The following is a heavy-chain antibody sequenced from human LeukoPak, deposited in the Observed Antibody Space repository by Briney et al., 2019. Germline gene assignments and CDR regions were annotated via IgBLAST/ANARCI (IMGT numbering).Heavy chain of an antibody. D-gene: IGHD1-1*01. Sequence: SETLSLTCTVSGGSISSYYWSWIRQPPGKGLEWIGYIYYSGSTNYNPSLKSRVTISVDTSKNQFSLKLSSVTAADTAVYYCARDHNWNDGGNWFDPWGQGTLVTVSS. V-gene: IGHV4-59*12. J-gene: IGHJ5*02. CDR2: IYYSGST. CDR3: ARDHNWNDGGNWFDP. CDR1: GGSISSYY.